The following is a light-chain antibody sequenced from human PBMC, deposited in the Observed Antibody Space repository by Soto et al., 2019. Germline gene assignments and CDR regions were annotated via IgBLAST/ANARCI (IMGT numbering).Light chain of an antibody. Sequence: QSALTQPPSASGSPGQSVTIACTGTSSDVGYYNYVSWYQQPPGKAPKLLIYDVSKRPSGVPDRFSSSKSGNTASLTVSGLQAEDEGDYYCSSYAGSNYPYVFGTGTKVTVL. J-gene: IGLJ1*01. CDR2: DVS. CDR1: SSDVGYYNY. V-gene: IGLV2-8*01. CDR3: SSYAGSNYPYV.